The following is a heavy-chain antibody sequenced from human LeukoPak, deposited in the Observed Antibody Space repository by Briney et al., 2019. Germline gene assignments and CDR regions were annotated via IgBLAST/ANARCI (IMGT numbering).Heavy chain of an antibody. D-gene: IGHD5-18*01. CDR1: GYTFTGYY. CDR2: INPNSGGT. J-gene: IGHJ4*02. Sequence: ASVKVSRKASGYTFTGYYMHWVRQAPGQGLEWMGWINPNSGGTNYAQKFQGRVTMTRDTSISTAYMELSRLRSDDTAVYYCARGRGYSYGLVGYWGQGTLVTVSS. V-gene: IGHV1-2*02. CDR3: ARGRGYSYGLVGY.